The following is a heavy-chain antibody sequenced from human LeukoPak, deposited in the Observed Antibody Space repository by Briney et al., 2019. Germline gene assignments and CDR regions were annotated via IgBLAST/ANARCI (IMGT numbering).Heavy chain of an antibody. V-gene: IGHV1-69*05. CDR1: GGTFSSYA. Sequence: SVKVSCKASGGTFSSYAISWVRQAPGQGLEWMGGIIPIFGTANYAQKFQGRVTITTDESTSIAYMELSSLRSEDTAVYYCARVRLRLGELSPNYYYYMDVWGKGTTVTVS. CDR3: ARVRLRLGELSPNYYYYMDV. J-gene: IGHJ6*03. D-gene: IGHD3-16*02. CDR2: IIPIFGTA.